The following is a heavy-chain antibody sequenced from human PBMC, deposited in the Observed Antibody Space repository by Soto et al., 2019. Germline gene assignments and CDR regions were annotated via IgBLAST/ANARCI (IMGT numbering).Heavy chain of an antibody. CDR2: IGGSGGTT. D-gene: IGHD2-15*01. CDR1: GFTFSRFA. Sequence: EVQLFESGGGLVQPGGSLRLSCAASGFTFSRFAMNWVRQAPGKGLEWVSGIGGSGGTTYYADSVKGRFTISRDNSKNTLFLQMNSLRAEDTAVYYCAKDSLGDYYYYGLDVWGQGTTVTVSS. CDR3: AKDSLGDYYYYGLDV. J-gene: IGHJ6*02. V-gene: IGHV3-23*01.